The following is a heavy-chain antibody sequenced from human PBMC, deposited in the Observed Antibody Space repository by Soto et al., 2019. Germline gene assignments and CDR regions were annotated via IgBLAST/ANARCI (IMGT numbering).Heavy chain of an antibody. D-gene: IGHD1-1*01. V-gene: IGHV4-34*01. J-gene: IGHJ4*02. Sequence: QVQLQQWGAGLVKPSETLSLSCAVYGQSFSGHSWAWIRQPPGKGLEWIGEINESGSTYYNPSLKSRVTISTDTPKNQFSLKLSSVSAAVTAAYFCARGSGIVALPGELEDVKYDYWGQGTLVNVSS. CDR3: ARGSGIVALPGELEDVKYDY. CDR1: GQSFSGHS. CDR2: INESGST.